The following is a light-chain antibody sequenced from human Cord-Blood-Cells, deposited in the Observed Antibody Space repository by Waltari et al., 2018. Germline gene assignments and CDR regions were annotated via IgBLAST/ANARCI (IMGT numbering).Light chain of an antibody. J-gene: IGKJ2*01. CDR3: QQSYSTPYT. CDR2: AAS. CDR1: QSISSY. V-gene: IGKV1-39*01. Sequence: IQMTQSPSSQSASVGDRVTITCRASQSISSYLNWYQQKPGKAPKLLIYAASSLQSGVPSRFSGSGSGTDFTLTISSLQPEDFATYYCQQSYSTPYTFGQGTKLEIK.